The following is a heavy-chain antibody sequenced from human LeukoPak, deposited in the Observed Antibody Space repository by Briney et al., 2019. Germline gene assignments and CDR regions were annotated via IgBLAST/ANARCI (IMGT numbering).Heavy chain of an antibody. CDR3: ASYDILTGYSRHPLKR. J-gene: IGHJ4*02. D-gene: IGHD3-9*01. CDR1: GFTFSSYA. Sequence: GGSLRLSYAASGFTFSSYAMSWVRQAPGKGLEWVLAISGSGGSTYYADSVKGRFTISRDNSKNTVYLQMNSLRAEDTAVYYCASYDILTGYSRHPLKRWGQGTLVTVSS. CDR2: ISGSGGST. V-gene: IGHV3-23*01.